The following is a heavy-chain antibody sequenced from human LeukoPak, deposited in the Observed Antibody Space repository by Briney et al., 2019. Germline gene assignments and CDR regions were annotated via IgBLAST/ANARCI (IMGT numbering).Heavy chain of an antibody. V-gene: IGHV3-30*02. Sequence: GGSLRLSCAASGFTFSTYGMHWVRQAPGKGLEWVAFIRFDGSNKYYADSVKGRFTISRDNSKNTLYLQMNSLRADDTAVYYCATTRGYYDSSGYYEYFQHWGQGILVTVSS. D-gene: IGHD3-22*01. CDR2: IRFDGSNK. CDR1: GFTFSTYG. CDR3: ATTRGYYDSSGYYEYFQH. J-gene: IGHJ1*01.